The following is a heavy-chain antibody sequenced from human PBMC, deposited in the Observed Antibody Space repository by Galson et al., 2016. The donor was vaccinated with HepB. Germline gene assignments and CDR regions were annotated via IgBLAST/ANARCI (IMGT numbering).Heavy chain of an antibody. CDR1: GYTFSAYG. V-gene: IGHV3-30*03. D-gene: IGHD1-1*01. J-gene: IGHJ4*02. CDR3: TRDGDHWNLDY. Sequence: SLRLSCAASGYTFSAYGIHWVRQAPGKGLEWVAVLSYDEKQKDYVESVKGRFTISRDIFKNILFLQMNSLRAEDTAVYYCTRDGDHWNLDYWGQGTLVTVSS. CDR2: LSYDEKQK.